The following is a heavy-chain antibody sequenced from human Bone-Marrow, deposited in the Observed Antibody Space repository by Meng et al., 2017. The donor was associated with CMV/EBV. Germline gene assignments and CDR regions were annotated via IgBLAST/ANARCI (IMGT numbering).Heavy chain of an antibody. D-gene: IGHD2-2*01. J-gene: IGHJ3*02. CDR1: GFTFSSYS. CDR2: ISSSSSYI. Sequence: GGSLRLSCAASGFTFSSYSMNWVRQAPGKGLEWVSSISSSSSYIYYADSVKGRFTISRDNAKNSLYLQMNSLRAEDTAVYYCANKGYCSSTSCSYAFDIWGQGTMVTV. V-gene: IGHV3-21*01. CDR3: ANKGYCSSTSCSYAFDI.